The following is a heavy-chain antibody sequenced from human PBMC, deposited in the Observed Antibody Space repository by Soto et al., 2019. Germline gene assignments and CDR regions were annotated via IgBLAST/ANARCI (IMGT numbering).Heavy chain of an antibody. CDR1: GYAFTTYG. V-gene: IGHV1-18*01. CDR2: ISAHNGNT. CDR3: ARGRYGDY. Sequence: QVHLVQSGAEVKKPGASVKVSCKGSGYAFTTYGITWVRQAPGQGLEWMGRISAHNGNTNYAQKRQGRVTVTIDTSTSTAYMELRSLRSDDTAVYYCARGRYGDYWGQGALVTVSS. D-gene: IGHD1-1*01. J-gene: IGHJ4*02.